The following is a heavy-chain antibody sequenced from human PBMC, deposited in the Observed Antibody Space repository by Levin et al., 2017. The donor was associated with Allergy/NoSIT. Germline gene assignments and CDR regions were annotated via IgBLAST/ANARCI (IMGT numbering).Heavy chain of an antibody. Sequence: ASVKVSCKASGYTFTSYGISWVRQAPGQGLEWMGWISAYNGNTNYAQKLQGRVTMTTDTSTSTAYMELRSLRSDDTAVYYCARTPSIAARPRAGYYFDYWGQGTLVTVSS. D-gene: IGHD6-6*01. CDR3: ARTPSIAARPRAGYYFDY. CDR2: ISAYNGNT. V-gene: IGHV1-18*01. CDR1: GYTFTSYG. J-gene: IGHJ4*02.